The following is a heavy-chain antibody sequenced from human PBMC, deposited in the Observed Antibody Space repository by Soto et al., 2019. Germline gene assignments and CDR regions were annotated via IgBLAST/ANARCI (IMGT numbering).Heavy chain of an antibody. J-gene: IGHJ6*02. CDR3: ARDRLDVVVPAAIYYYYGMDV. D-gene: IGHD2-2*01. CDR1: GFTFSSYG. V-gene: IGHV3-33*01. Sequence: GGSLRLSCAASGFTFSSYGMHWVRQAPGKGLEWVAVIWYDGSNKYYADSVKGRFTISRDNSKNTLYLQMNSLRAEDTAVYYCARDRLDVVVPAAIYYYYGMDVWGQGTTVTVSS. CDR2: IWYDGSNK.